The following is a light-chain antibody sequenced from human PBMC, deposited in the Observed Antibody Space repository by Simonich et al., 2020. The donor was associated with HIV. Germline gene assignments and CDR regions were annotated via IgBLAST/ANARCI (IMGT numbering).Light chain of an antibody. CDR2: WAS. V-gene: IGKV4-1*01. CDR3: QQYYTTPPT. J-gene: IGKJ1*01. Sequence: DIVMTQSPDSLAVSLGERATINCKSSRNILYNSNNKNYLAWYQQKPGQPPNLLIYWASTRESGVPDRFSASGSGTDFTLTISSLQAEDVAVYHCQQYYTTPPTFGQGTKVEIK. CDR1: RNILYNSNNKNY.